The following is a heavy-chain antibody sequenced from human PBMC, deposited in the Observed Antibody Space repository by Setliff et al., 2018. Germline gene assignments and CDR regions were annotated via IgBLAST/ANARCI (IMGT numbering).Heavy chain of an antibody. J-gene: IGHJ4*02. V-gene: IGHV1-18*01. CDR1: GYTFTSYG. Sequence: ASVKVSCKASGYTFTSYGFSWVRQAPGQGLEWMGWISVYNGKTKYAQKFQGRVTMTTDTSTRTAYMEVTSLRPDDTDVYYCATEKFPGDWGDYWGQGTLVTVSS. D-gene: IGHD2-21*01. CDR2: ISVYNGKT. CDR3: ATEKFPGDWGDY.